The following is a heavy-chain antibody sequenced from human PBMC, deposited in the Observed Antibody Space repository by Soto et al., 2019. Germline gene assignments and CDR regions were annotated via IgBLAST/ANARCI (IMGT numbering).Heavy chain of an antibody. D-gene: IGHD3-16*01. V-gene: IGHV3-9*01. CDR1: GFTFDDYA. CDR2: ISWNSGSI. J-gene: IGHJ6*02. CDR3: AKVGPVWYDQIRGLDV. Sequence: SLRLSCAASGFTFDDYAMHWVRQAPGKGLEWVSGISWNSGSIGYADSVKGRFTISRDNAKNSLYLQMNSLRAEDTALYYCAKVGPVWYDQIRGLDVWGQWATVTVSS.